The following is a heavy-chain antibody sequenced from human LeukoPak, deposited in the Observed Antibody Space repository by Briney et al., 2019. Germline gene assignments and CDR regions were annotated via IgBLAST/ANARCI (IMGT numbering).Heavy chain of an antibody. D-gene: IGHD2-21*02. J-gene: IGHJ3*02. CDR2: ISWNGGSI. CDR1: GFTFDDYA. V-gene: IGHV3-9*01. CDR3: AIEGVAVTAGNAFDI. Sequence: PGGSLRLSCAASGFTFDDYAMHWVRQAPGKGLEWVSGISWNGGSIGYADSVKGRFTISRDNAKNSLYLQMNSLRAEDTALYYCAIEGVAVTAGNAFDIWGQGTMVTVSS.